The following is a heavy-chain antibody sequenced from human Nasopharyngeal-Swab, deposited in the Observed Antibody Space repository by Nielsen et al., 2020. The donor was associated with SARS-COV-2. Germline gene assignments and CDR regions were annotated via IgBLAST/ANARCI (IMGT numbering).Heavy chain of an antibody. V-gene: IGHV3-53*01. Sequence: SCKASGGTFSSYAISWVRQAPGKGLEWVSVIYSGGSTYYADSVKGRFTISRDNSKNTLYLQMNSLRAEDTAVYYCARDGQAYGMDVWGQGTTVTVSS. CDR3: ARDGQAYGMDV. CDR1: GGTFSSYA. J-gene: IGHJ6*02. CDR2: IYSGGST.